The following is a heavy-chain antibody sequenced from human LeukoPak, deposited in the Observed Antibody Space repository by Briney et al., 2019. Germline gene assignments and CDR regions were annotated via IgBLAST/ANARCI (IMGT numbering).Heavy chain of an antibody. J-gene: IGHJ5*02. CDR2: IYPGDSDT. D-gene: IGHD1-26*01. CDR3: ARRGGSYYWDNWFDP. CDR1: GYSFTSYW. Sequence: PGESLTLSCKGSGYSFTSYWIGWVRQMPGKGLEWMGIIYPGDSDTRYSPSFQGQVTISADKSISTAYLQWSSLKASDTAMYYCARRGGSYYWDNWFDPWGQGTLVTVSS. V-gene: IGHV5-51*03.